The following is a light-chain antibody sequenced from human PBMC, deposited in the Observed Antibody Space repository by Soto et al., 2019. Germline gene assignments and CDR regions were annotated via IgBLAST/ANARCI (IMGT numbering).Light chain of an antibody. J-gene: IGKJ4*01. CDR3: QESDACPYT. CDR1: QSISNH. Sequence: DIQMTQSPSSLSASVEDRVIITCRASQSISNHLNWYQQKPGKAPNLLIYAASRLQSGVPSRFSGSGSGTDFTLTISSLQPEDFATYYCQESDACPYTFGGGTKVDIK. CDR2: AAS. V-gene: IGKV1-39*01.